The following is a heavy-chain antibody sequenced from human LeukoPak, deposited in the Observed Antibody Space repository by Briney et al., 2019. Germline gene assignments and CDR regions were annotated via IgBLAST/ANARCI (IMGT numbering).Heavy chain of an antibody. V-gene: IGHV3-23*01. Sequence: QSGGSLRLSCAASGFTFSNYAMSWVRQAPGKGLEWVSSISGSGGSTYYADSVKGRFTISRDNSKNTLYLQMNSLRAEDTAVYYCARVRDGYKPPKLSSYYYMDVWGKGTTVTISS. J-gene: IGHJ6*03. D-gene: IGHD5-24*01. CDR3: ARVRDGYKPPKLSSYYYMDV. CDR1: GFTFSNYA. CDR2: ISGSGGST.